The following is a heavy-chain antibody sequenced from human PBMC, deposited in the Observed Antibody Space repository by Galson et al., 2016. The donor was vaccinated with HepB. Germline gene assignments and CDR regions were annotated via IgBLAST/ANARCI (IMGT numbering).Heavy chain of an antibody. D-gene: IGHD3-3*01. CDR2: ISSSSAYV. V-gene: IGHV3-21*01. CDR1: GFSFSTYT. Sequence: SLRLSCAASGFSFSTYTMNWVRQAPGKGLEWISYISSSSAYVAYADSVKGRFTISRENAKNSLYLQMNSLRAEDTAVYYCARDRSRFSSGYYTGARDVFAIWGQGTVVTVSS. J-gene: IGHJ3*02. CDR3: ARDRSRFSSGYYTGARDVFAI.